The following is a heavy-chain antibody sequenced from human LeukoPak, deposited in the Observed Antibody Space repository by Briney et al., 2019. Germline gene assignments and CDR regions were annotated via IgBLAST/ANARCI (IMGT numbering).Heavy chain of an antibody. J-gene: IGHJ5*02. D-gene: IGHD5-18*01. CDR3: ARVAYSYGTNWFDP. V-gene: IGHV1-2*02. CDR1: GYTFTGYY. CDR2: INPNSGGT. Sequence: GASVKVSCMASGYTFTGYYMHWVRQAPGQGVEWMGWINPNSGGTNYAQKFQGRVTMTRDTSISTAYMELSRLRSDDTAVYYCARVAYSYGTNWFDPWGQGTLVTVSS.